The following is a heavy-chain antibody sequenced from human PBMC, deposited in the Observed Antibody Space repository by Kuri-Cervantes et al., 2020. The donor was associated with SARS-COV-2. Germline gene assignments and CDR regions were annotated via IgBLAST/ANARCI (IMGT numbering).Heavy chain of an antibody. J-gene: IGHJ4*02. CDR2: INPSGGST. CDR1: GYTFTSYY. Sequence: ASVKVSCKASGYTFTSYYMHWVRQAPGQGLEWMGIINPSGGSTNYAQKLQGRVTMTTDTSTSTAYMELRSLRADDTAVYYCARVGLMITFGGVIVIPPDYWGQGTLVTVSS. D-gene: IGHD3-16*02. V-gene: IGHV1-46*01. CDR3: ARVGLMITFGGVIVIPPDY.